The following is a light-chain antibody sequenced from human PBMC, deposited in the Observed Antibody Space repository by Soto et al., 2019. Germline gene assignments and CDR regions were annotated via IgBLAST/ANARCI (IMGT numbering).Light chain of an antibody. CDR2: GTS. J-gene: IGKJ1*01. Sequence: DIQMTQSPSSLYASVGDRVTMTCRASHNIGRFLNWYQQKGGNAPKLLIYGTSNLASGVPLRFRGGGSGTDFTLTISTLQPEDFETYYCQQSFNTPLTFGQGTKVDIK. V-gene: IGKV1-39*01. CDR3: QQSFNTPLT. CDR1: HNIGRF.